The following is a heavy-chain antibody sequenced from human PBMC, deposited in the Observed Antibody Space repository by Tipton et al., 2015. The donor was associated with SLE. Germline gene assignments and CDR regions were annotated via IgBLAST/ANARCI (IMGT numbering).Heavy chain of an antibody. V-gene: IGHV4-59*01. CDR2: IYYSGST. CDR1: GGSISSYY. CDR3: ARGGGKRAFDI. Sequence: TLSLTCTVSGGSISSYYWSWIRQPPGKGLEWIGYIYYSGSTNYNPSLKSRVTISVDTSKNQFSLKLSSATAADTAVYYCARGGGKRAFDIWGQGTMVTVSS. D-gene: IGHD3-3*01. J-gene: IGHJ3*02.